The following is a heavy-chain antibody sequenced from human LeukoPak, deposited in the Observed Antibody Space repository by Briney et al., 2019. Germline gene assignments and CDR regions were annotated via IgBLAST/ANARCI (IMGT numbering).Heavy chain of an antibody. J-gene: IGHJ5*02. CDR2: ISVSGGST. V-gene: IGHV3-23*01. D-gene: IGHD3-3*01. CDR1: GFTFSSYA. CDR3: AKGAYRRYYDFWSGYLYWFDP. Sequence: PGGSLRLSCAASGFTFSSYAMSWVRQAPGKGLEWVSAISVSGGSTYYADSVKGRFTISRDNSKNTLYLQMNSLRAEDTAVYYCAKGAYRRYYDFWSGYLYWFDPWGQGTLVTVSS.